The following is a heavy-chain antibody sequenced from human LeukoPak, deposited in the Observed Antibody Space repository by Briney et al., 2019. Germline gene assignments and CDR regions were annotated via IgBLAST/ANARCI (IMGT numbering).Heavy chain of an antibody. V-gene: IGHV4-34*01. CDR1: GGSFSGYY. CDR2: INHSGST. J-gene: IGHJ4*02. CDR3: ARPGGWYRYHFDY. Sequence: PSETLSLTCAVYGGSFSGYYWSWIRQPPGKGLEWIGEINHSGSTNYNPSLKSRATISVDTSKNQFSLKLSSVTAADTAVYYCARPGGWYRYHFDYWGQGTLVTVSS. D-gene: IGHD6-19*01.